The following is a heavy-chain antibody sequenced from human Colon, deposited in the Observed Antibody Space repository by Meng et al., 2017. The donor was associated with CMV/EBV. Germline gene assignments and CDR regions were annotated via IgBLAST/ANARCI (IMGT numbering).Heavy chain of an antibody. D-gene: IGHD4/OR15-4a*01. J-gene: IGHJ5*02. CDR3: AKGRARNDYWFDP. CDR1: GDSISNYY. Sequence: QVQPQVAGPGLVNPSETLTLTCTVSGDSISNYYWSWSRQSPGKGLEWIGYIYSSGSTNYNPSLKSRVTISIDTSKNQFSLKLTSVTAADTAVYYCAKGRARNDYWFDPWGQGTLVTVSS. CDR2: IYSSGST. V-gene: IGHV4-59*01.